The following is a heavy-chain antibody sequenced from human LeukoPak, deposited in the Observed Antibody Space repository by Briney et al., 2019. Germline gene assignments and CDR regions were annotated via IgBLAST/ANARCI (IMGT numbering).Heavy chain of an antibody. CDR2: IWYDGSNK. CDR1: GFTFSSYG. V-gene: IGHV3-33*02. D-gene: IGHD4-17*01. J-gene: IGHJ4*02. Sequence: GGSLRLSCAASGFTFSSYGVHWVRQAPGKGLEWVAVIWYDGSNKYYADSAKGRFTISRDNSKNTLFLQMDSLRAEDTAVYYCARDWQHMATVIYYFDYWGQGTLVTVSS. CDR3: ARDWQHMATVIYYFDY.